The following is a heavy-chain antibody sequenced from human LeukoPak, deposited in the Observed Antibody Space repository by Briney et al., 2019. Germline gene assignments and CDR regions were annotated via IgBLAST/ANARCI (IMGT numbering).Heavy chain of an antibody. Sequence: GASVKVSCKASGYTFTGYYVHWVRQAPGQGLEWMGRVDPTSGGTIYGQRVQDRVTMTRDTSISAAYMELSSLKSDDTAIYYCARDLVGGIWSAAFWGHGTLVTVSS. CDR3: ARDLVGGIWSAAF. D-gene: IGHD3-3*01. CDR2: VDPTSGGT. J-gene: IGHJ4*01. V-gene: IGHV1-2*06. CDR1: GYTFTGYY.